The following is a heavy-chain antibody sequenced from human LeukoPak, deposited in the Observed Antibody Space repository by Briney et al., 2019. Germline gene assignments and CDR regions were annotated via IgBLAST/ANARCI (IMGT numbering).Heavy chain of an antibody. CDR2: IMPLFGTA. CDR3: ARDVHGDYGSGWFDP. V-gene: IGHV1-69*05. CDR1: GGTFNNSA. J-gene: IGHJ5*02. D-gene: IGHD4-17*01. Sequence: SVKVSCKTSGGTFNNSAISWVRQAPGQGLEWLGGIMPLFGTAGYAQKFQGRVTITKDESTRTVFLELTSLTSDDTAVYYCARDVHGDYGSGWFDPWGQGTLVSVSS.